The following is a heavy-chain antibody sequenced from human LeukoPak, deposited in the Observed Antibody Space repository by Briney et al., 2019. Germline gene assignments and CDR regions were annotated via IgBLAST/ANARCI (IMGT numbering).Heavy chain of an antibody. CDR1: GFTFSSYS. CDR3: AREELLGAYYYYGMDV. J-gene: IGHJ6*02. D-gene: IGHD1-26*01. Sequence: GGSLRLSCAASGFTFSSYSMNWVRQAPGKGLEWFSYISSRSSTIYYVDSVKGRFTISRDNAKNSLYLQLNSLRVEDTAVYYCAREELLGAYYYYGMDVWGQGTTVTVSS. V-gene: IGHV3-48*01. CDR2: ISSRSSTI.